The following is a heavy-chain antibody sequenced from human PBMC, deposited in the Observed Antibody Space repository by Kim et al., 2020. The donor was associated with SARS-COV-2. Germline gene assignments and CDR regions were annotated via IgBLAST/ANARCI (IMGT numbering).Heavy chain of an antibody. Sequence: SETLSLTCAVSGGSISSSNWWSWVRQPPGKGLEWIGEIYHSGSTNYNPSLKSRVTISVDKSKNQFSLKLSSVTAADTAVYYCARARGWWDHTQRVYYYYYGMDVWGQGTTVTVSS. CDR2: IYHSGST. J-gene: IGHJ6*02. CDR1: GGSISSSNW. CDR3: ARARGWWDHTQRVYYYYYGMDV. D-gene: IGHD2-15*01. V-gene: IGHV4-4*02.